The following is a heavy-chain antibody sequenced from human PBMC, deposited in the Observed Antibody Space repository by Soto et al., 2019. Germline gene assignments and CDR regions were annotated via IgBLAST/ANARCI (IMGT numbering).Heavy chain of an antibody. CDR2: IYYSGST. CDR3: ARLTSGYYANFDY. Sequence: SETLSLTCTVSGGSISSYYWSWIRQPPGKGLEWIGYIYYSGSTNYNPSLKSRVTISLDTSKNQFSLKLSSVTAADTAVYYCARLTSGYYANFDYWGQGTLVTVSS. CDR1: GGSISSYY. D-gene: IGHD3-22*01. J-gene: IGHJ4*02. V-gene: IGHV4-59*08.